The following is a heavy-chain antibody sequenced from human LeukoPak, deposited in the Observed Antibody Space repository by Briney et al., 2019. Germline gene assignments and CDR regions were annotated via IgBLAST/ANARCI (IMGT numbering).Heavy chain of an antibody. CDR3: AKTGSPATGDY. Sequence: GGSLRLSCAASGFTVSSNYMSWVRQAPGKGLEWVSVIYSGGYTYYADSVKGRSTISRDNSKNTLFLQMNSLRAEDTAVYYCAKTGSPATGDYWGQGTLVTVSS. CDR1: GFTVSSNY. D-gene: IGHD1-1*01. V-gene: IGHV3-53*01. J-gene: IGHJ4*02. CDR2: IYSGGYT.